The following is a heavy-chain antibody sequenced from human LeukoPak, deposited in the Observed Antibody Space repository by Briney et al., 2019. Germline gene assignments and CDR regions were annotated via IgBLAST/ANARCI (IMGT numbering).Heavy chain of an antibody. D-gene: IGHD5-12*01. J-gene: IGHJ6*02. CDR2: IYTSGST. CDR1: GGSISSYY. CDR3: ARYGVYRGMDV. Sequence: SETLSLTCTVSGGSISSYYWGWIRQPAGKGLEWIGRIYTSGSTSYNPSLRGRVTISVDTSKNQFSLKLSSVTAADTAVYYCARYGVYRGMDVWGQGTTVTVSS. V-gene: IGHV4-4*07.